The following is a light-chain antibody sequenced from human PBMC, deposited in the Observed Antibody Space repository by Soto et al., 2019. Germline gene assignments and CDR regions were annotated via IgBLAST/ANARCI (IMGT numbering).Light chain of an antibody. CDR2: WAS. V-gene: IGKV4-1*01. CDR1: QTVLHSPNNKNY. Sequence: DIVMTQSPDSLAVSLGERATIKCKSSQTVLHSPNNKNYLAWYQQKPGQPPKVLIYWASTRESGVPDRFSGGGSGTDFTLTISSLQAEDVAVYYCQQYYTIPLTFGGGTKVEIK. CDR3: QQYYTIPLT. J-gene: IGKJ4*01.